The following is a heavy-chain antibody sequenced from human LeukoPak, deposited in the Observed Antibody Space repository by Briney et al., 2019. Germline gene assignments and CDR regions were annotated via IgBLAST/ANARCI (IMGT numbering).Heavy chain of an antibody. CDR1: GFTFSTYV. Sequence: GGSLRLSCSVCGFTFSTYVMHWVRQARGKGVEYVSAISSNGDNTYYADSVKGRFTISRDNSKNTLYLQMSSLRADDTAVYYCVRGTGYWGQGTLVTVSS. CDR2: ISSNGDNT. V-gene: IGHV3-64D*06. J-gene: IGHJ4*02. CDR3: VRGTGY.